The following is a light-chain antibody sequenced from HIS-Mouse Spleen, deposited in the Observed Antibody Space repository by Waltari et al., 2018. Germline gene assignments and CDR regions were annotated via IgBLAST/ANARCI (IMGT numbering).Light chain of an antibody. CDR2: AAS. CDR3: QQSYSTPYT. J-gene: IGKJ2*01. CDR1: QSISSY. V-gene: IGKV1-39*01. Sequence: DIQMTQSPSSLSASVGDRVTITCRASQSISSYLNWYQQKPGKAPKLLIYAASSLQSGVQSRFSGSGSGTDFTITIRSLQPEDVATYYCQQSYSTPYTFGQGTKLEIK.